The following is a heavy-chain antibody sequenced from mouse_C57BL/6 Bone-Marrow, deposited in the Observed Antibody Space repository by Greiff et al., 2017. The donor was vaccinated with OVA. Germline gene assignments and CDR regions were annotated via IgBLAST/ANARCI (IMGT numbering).Heavy chain of an antibody. J-gene: IGHJ4*01. Sequence: QVQLQQPGAELVKPGASVKLSCKASGYTFTSYWMHWVKQRPGQGLEWIGMIHPNSGSTNYNEKFKSKATLTVDKSSSTAYMQLSILTSEDSAVYDCANQSLYAMDYWGQGTSVTVSS. CDR3: ANQSLYAMDY. D-gene: IGHD6-2*01. CDR1: GYTFTSYW. V-gene: IGHV1-64*01. CDR2: IHPNSGST.